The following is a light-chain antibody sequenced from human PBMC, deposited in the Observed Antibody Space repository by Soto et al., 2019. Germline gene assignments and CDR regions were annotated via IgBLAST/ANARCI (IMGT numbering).Light chain of an antibody. V-gene: IGLV1-47*01. CDR3: ATWDDSLSGWV. CDR2: RDN. J-gene: IGLJ3*02. Sequence: QSVLTQPPSASGTPGQRVTISCSGSSSNIERNYVYWYQQLPGTAPKLLIFRDNQRPSEVPDRFSGSKSGTSASLAISGLRSEDEADYFCATWDDSLSGWVFGGGTKLTVL. CDR1: SSNIERNY.